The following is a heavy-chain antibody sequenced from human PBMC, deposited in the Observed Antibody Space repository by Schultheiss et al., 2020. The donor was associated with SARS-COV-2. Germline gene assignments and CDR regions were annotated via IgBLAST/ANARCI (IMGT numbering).Heavy chain of an antibody. Sequence: GGSLRLSCAASGFTFDDYAMHWVRQAPGKGLEWVSLISWDGGSTYYADSVKGRFTISRDNSKNSLYLQMNSLRAEDTALYYCARGAYPYWYFDLWGRGTLVTVSS. V-gene: IGHV3-43D*04. CDR1: GFTFDDYA. CDR2: ISWDGGST. J-gene: IGHJ2*01. CDR3: ARGAYPYWYFDL.